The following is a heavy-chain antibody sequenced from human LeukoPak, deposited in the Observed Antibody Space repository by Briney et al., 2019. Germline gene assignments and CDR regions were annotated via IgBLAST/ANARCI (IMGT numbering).Heavy chain of an antibody. CDR2: IYYSGST. D-gene: IGHD4-17*01. CDR1: GGSISSGDYY. J-gene: IGHJ4*02. Sequence: SETLSLTCTVSGGSISSGDYYWSWIRQPPGKGLEWIGYIYYSGSTYYNPSLKSRVTISVDTSKNQFSLKLSSVTAADTAVYYCARGNYGDQSYYFDYWGQGTLVTVSS. V-gene: IGHV4-30-4*01. CDR3: ARGNYGDQSYYFDY.